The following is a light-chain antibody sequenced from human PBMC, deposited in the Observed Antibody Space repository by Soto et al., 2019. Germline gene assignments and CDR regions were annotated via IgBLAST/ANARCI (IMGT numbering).Light chain of an antibody. CDR2: DVS. CDR3: SSYTSSSTPLYV. J-gene: IGLJ1*01. CDR1: SSDVGAYDY. V-gene: IGLV2-14*03. Sequence: QSVLTQPASVSGSPGQSIAISCPGTSSDVGAYDYVSWYQQHPGKAPKLMIYDVSNRPSGVSNRFSGSKSGNTASLTISWLQAEDEADYYCSSYTSSSTPLYVLGTGTKVTVL.